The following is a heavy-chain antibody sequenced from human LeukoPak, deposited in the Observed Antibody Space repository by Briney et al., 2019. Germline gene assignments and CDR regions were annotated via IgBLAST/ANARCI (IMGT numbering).Heavy chain of an antibody. CDR2: IYYSGST. D-gene: IGHD6-19*01. Sequence: PSETLSLTCTVSGGSISSGDYYWSWIRQPPGKGLEWIGYIYYSGSTYYNPSLKSRVTISVDTSKNQFSLKLSSVTAADTAVYYCARGLAYSSGWYPGYYFDYWGQGTLVTVSS. CDR3: ARGLAYSSGWYPGYYFDY. CDR1: GGSISSGDYY. J-gene: IGHJ4*02. V-gene: IGHV4-30-4*01.